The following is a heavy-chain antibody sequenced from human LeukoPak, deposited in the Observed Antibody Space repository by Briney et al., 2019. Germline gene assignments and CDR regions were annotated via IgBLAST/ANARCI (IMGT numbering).Heavy chain of an antibody. CDR2: TDWDDDK. V-gene: IGHV2-70*11. J-gene: IGHJ4*02. CDR1: GVGFSTSGMC. CDR3: ARILLEGDGYPDY. D-gene: IGHD5-24*01. Sequence: SGPSLLNPTQPLTLSFAFTGVGFSTSGMCVSCIRQPPGKALEWLARTDWDDDKYYSTSLKTRLTISKDTSKNQVVLTMTNMDPVDTATYYCARILLEGDGYPDYWGQGTLVTASS.